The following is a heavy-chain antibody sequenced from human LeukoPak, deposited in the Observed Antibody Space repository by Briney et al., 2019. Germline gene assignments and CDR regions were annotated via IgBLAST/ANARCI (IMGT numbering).Heavy chain of an antibody. CDR1: GFTFSSYG. D-gene: IGHD4-17*01. CDR2: IRYDGSNK. J-gene: IGHJ4*02. V-gene: IGHV3-30*02. CDR3: AKERRSPADHGDYAFDY. Sequence: GGSLRLSCAASGFTFSSYGMHWVRQAPGKGLEWVAFIRYDGSNKYYADSVRGRFTISRDNSKNTLYLQMNSLRAEDTAVYYCAKERRSPADHGDYAFDYWGQGTLVTVSS.